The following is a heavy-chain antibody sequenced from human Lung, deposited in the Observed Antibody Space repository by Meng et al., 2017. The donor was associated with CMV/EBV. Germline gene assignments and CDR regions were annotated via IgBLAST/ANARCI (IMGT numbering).Heavy chain of an antibody. V-gene: IGHV4-31*03. Sequence: SETLSLTCTVSGGAINSGGYYWSWIRQHPGKGLEWIGYIYYSGSGYYNPSLRSRITMSVDTSKNLFSLKLTSVTAADTAVYYDARAPQSVGEIFDIWGQGTIVTFSS. CDR3: ARAPQSVGEIFDI. D-gene: IGHD3-16*01. CDR2: IYYSGSG. J-gene: IGHJ3*02. CDR1: GGAINSGGYY.